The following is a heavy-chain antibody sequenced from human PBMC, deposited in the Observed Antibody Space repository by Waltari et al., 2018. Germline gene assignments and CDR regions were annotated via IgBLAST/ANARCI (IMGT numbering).Heavy chain of an antibody. J-gene: IGHJ6*02. CDR3: ARVSRWYSSPYYYYGMDV. V-gene: IGHV1-69*01. Sequence: QVQLVQSGAEVKKPGSSVKVSCKASGGTFSSYAISWVRQAPGQGLEWMGGIIPIFGTANYAQKFQGRVTITADESTSTAYMELSSLRSEDTAVYYCARVSRWYSSPYYYYGMDVWGQGTTVTVSS. D-gene: IGHD6-13*01. CDR2: IIPIFGTA. CDR1: GGTFSSYA.